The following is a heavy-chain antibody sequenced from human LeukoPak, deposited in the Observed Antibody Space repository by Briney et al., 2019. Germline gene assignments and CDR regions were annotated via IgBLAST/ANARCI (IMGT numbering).Heavy chain of an antibody. CDR2: INPNSGGT. V-gene: IGHV1-2*02. CDR3: ARVLPYQLLFDY. CDR1: GYTLTGYY. Sequence: ASVKVSCKASGYTLTGYYMHWVRQAPGQGLEWMGWINPNSGGTNYAQKFQGRVTMTRDTSISPAYMELSKLRSDDTAVYYCARVLPYQLLFDYWGQGTLVTVSS. J-gene: IGHJ4*02. D-gene: IGHD2-2*01.